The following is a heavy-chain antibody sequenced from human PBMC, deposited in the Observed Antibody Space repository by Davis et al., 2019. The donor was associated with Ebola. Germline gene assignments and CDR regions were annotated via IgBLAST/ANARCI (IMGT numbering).Heavy chain of an antibody. CDR1: GFIFRTYA. D-gene: IGHD3-10*01. Sequence: GESLKISCATSGFIFRTYAMHWVRHAPGKGLEWVAEISYDGANEYYADSVKGRFTISRDNSKNILYLQVSSLNPEDTALYYCVKLRVRGVAYFGLWGQGTLVTVSS. V-gene: IGHV3-30*14. J-gene: IGHJ4*02. CDR2: ISYDGANE. CDR3: VKLRVRGVAYFGL.